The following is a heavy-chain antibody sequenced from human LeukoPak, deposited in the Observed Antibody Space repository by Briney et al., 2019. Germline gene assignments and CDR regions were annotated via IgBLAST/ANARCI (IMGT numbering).Heavy chain of an antibody. D-gene: IGHD3-16*01. CDR3: ARDRGSIYDYVWGSYPDY. CDR2: ISYDGSNK. J-gene: IGHJ4*02. V-gene: IGHV3-30*03. Sequence: PGGSLRLSCAASGFTFSSYGMHWVRQAPGKGLEWVAVISYDGSNKYCADSVKGRFTISRDNAKNSLYLQMNSLRAEDTAVYYCARDRGSIYDYVWGSYPDYWGQGTLVTVSS. CDR1: GFTFSSYG.